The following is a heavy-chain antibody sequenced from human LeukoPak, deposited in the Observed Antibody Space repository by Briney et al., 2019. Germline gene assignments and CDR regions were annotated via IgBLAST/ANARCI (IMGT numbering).Heavy chain of an antibody. D-gene: IGHD6-19*01. Sequence: SETLSLTCAVYGGSFSGYYWSWIRQPPGKGLEWIGEINHSGSTNYNPSLKSRVTISVGTSKNQFSLKLNSVTAADTAVYYCARHGGSQWLVRRYFQHWGQGTLVTVSS. J-gene: IGHJ1*01. CDR2: INHSGST. CDR3: ARHGGSQWLVRRYFQH. V-gene: IGHV4-34*01. CDR1: GGSFSGYY.